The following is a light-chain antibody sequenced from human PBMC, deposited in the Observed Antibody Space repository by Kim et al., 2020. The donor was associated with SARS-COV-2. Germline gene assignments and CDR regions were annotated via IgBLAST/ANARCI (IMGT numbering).Light chain of an antibody. CDR1: QSVSSY. V-gene: IGKV3-11*01. Sequence: SPGERATLSCRASQSVSSYLAWYQQKPGQAPRLLIYDASNRATGIPARFSGSGPGTDFTLTISSLEPEDFAVYYCQQRSNWPPITFGQGTRLEIK. CDR3: QQRSNWPPIT. CDR2: DAS. J-gene: IGKJ5*01.